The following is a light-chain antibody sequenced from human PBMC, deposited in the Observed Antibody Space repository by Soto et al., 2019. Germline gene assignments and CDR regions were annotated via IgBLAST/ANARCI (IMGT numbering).Light chain of an antibody. CDR1: QRVSSY. V-gene: IGKV3-20*01. CDR2: DAS. CDR3: QQYGTSPWT. J-gene: IGKJ1*01. Sequence: IVLAQSPATLSLSPGERATLSCRASQRVSSYLAWYQQNPGQAPRLLIYDASNRATGIPDRFSGSGCGTDFTLTISRLEPEDFAMYYCQQYGTSPWTFGQGTKVDIK.